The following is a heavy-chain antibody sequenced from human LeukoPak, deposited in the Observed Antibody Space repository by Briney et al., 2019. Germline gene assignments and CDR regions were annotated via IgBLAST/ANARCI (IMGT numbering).Heavy chain of an antibody. CDR1: GFTFSSYW. J-gene: IGHJ5*02. CDR2: IKQDGSEK. D-gene: IGHD6-13*01. CDR3: ARAPPYSSSWYAISPELSPNWFDP. V-gene: IGHV3-7*03. Sequence: GGSLRLSCAASGFTFSSYWMSWVRQAPGKGLEWVANIKQDGSEKYYVDSVKGRFTISRDNAKNSLYLQMNSLRSDDTAVYYCARAPPYSSSWYAISPELSPNWFDPWGQGTLVTVSS.